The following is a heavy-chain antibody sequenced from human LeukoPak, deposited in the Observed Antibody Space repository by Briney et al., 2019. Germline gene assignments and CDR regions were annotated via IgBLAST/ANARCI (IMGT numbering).Heavy chain of an antibody. CDR2: ISGDGGST. Sequence: TGGSLRLSCAASGFTFDDYAMHWVRQAPGKGLEWVSLISGDGGSTYYADSVKGRFTISRDNSKNTLYLQMNSLRAEDTAVYYCASQKAWAFDIWGQGTMVTVSS. V-gene: IGHV3-43*02. CDR1: GFTFDDYA. J-gene: IGHJ3*02. CDR3: ASQKAWAFDI.